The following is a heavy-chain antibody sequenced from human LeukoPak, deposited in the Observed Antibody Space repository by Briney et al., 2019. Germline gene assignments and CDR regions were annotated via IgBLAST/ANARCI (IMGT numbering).Heavy chain of an antibody. CDR2: ISSSGSTI. CDR1: GFTFSSYE. Sequence: PGGSLRHSCAASGFTFSSYEMNWVRQAPGKGLEWVSYISSSGSTIYYADSVKGRFTISRDNAKNSLYLQMNSLRAEDTAVYYCATPGPGGSHWYFDLWGRGTLVTVSS. V-gene: IGHV3-48*03. D-gene: IGHD1-1*01. CDR3: ATPGPGGSHWYFDL. J-gene: IGHJ2*01.